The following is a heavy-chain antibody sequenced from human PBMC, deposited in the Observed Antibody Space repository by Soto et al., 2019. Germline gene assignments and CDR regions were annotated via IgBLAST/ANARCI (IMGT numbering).Heavy chain of an antibody. V-gene: IGHV1-69*13. CDR1: GGTICSYA. CDR2: IIPSFGTA. CDR3: ARVGLNIRGPFDT. J-gene: IGHJ5*02. Sequence: SVKVSCKASGGTICSYASSWERQAPGQGLEWMGGIIPSFGTANYAQKFQGRVTIPADESTSTAYMELSSLRSEDTAVYYCARVGLNIRGPFDTWGQGALVTVSS.